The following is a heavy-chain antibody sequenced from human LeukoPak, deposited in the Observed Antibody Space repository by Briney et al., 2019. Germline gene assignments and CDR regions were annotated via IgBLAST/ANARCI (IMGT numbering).Heavy chain of an antibody. D-gene: IGHD2/OR15-2a*01. CDR3: AKGINSFFFDY. J-gene: IGHJ4*02. CDR1: GYTFNNYA. Sequence: GGSLRLSCAASGYTFNNYAMSWVRRAPGKGLKWVSAISGGGGSTYYADSVKGRFTISRDNSKNTLYLQMNSLRAEDTAVYYCAKGINSFFFDYWGRGTLVTVSS. CDR2: ISGGGGST. V-gene: IGHV3-23*01.